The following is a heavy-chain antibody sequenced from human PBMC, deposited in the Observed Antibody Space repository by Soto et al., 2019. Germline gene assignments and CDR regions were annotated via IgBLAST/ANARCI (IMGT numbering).Heavy chain of an antibody. CDR3: RVASFPTGLLY. V-gene: IGHV3-74*01. J-gene: IGHJ4*02. D-gene: IGHD3-9*01. Sequence: EVQLVESGGGLVQPGGSLRLSCAASGFTFSDYWMHWVRQAPGKGLVWVSRINSDGSSTSYAESVKGRFTISRDNAKNTLYLQMNSLRVEDTAVYYCRVASFPTGLLYWGQGTPVTVSS. CDR2: INSDGSST. CDR1: GFTFSDYW.